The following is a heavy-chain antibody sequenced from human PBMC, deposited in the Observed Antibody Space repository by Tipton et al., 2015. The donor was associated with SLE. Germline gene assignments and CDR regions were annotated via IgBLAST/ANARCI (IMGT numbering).Heavy chain of an antibody. D-gene: IGHD6-13*01. Sequence: LRLTCTVSGGSISSYYWSWIRQPPGKGLEWIGYIYYSGSTNYNPSLKSRVTISVDTSKNQFSLKLSSVTAADTAVYYCARESSWDPLFDYWGQGTLVTVSS. J-gene: IGHJ4*02. V-gene: IGHV4-59*01. CDR1: GGSISSYY. CDR2: IYYSGST. CDR3: ARESSWDPLFDY.